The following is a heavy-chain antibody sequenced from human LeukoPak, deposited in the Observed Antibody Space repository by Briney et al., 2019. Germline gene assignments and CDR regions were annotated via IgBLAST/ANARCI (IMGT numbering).Heavy chain of an antibody. V-gene: IGHV1-18*01. CDR1: GYTFTSYG. CDR2: ICAYNGNT. J-gene: IGHJ3*02. CDR3: ARDGITMIVVVISDAFDI. Sequence: ASVKVSCKASGYTFTSYGISWVRQAPGQGLEWMGWICAYNGNTNYAQKLQGRVTMTTDTSTSTAYMELRSLRSDDTAVYYCARDGITMIVVVISDAFDIWGQGTMVTVSS. D-gene: IGHD3-22*01.